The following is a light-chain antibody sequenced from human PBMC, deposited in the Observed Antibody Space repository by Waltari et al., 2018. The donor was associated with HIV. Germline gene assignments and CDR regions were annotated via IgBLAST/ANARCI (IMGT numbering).Light chain of an antibody. J-gene: IGKJ1*01. Sequence: EIVLPQSPGTLSLSPGERAALSCRASENVNSTYLAWYQQRPGQGPRLLMYGSSSRASGIPERFVGSGSGTDFTLNITRLEPEDFAMYYCQQYGSSFWTFGQGTKVEMK. CDR1: ENVNSTY. CDR3: QQYGSSFWT. CDR2: GSS. V-gene: IGKV3-20*01.